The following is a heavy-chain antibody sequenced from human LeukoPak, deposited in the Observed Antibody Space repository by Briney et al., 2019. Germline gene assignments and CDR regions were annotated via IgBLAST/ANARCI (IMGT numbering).Heavy chain of an antibody. V-gene: IGHV4-59*01. J-gene: IGHJ3*02. CDR3: ARGNYDSRGYSNAFDI. CDR1: GGSFSSFH. D-gene: IGHD3-22*01. CDR2: IYYSGST. Sequence: SETLSLTCTVSGGSFSSFHWSWIRQPPGKGLEWIGYIYYSGSTNSNPSLKSRVIISADTSKSQFSLKLSSVTAADTAMYYCARGNYDSRGYSNAFDIWGQGAVVTVSS.